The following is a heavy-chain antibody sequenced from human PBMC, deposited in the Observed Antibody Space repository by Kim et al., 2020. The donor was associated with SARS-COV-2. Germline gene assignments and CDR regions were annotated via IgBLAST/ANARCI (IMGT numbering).Heavy chain of an antibody. CDR3: ARSYCGGDCYPNFDY. J-gene: IGHJ4*02. V-gene: IGHV4-31*03. CDR2: IYYSGST. CDR1: GGSISSGGYY. Sequence: SETLSLTCTVSGGSISSGGYYWSWIRQHPGKGLEWIGYIYYSGSTYYNPSLKSRVTISVDTSKNQFSLKLSSVTAADTSVYYCARSYCGGDCYPNFDYWGQGTLVTVSS. D-gene: IGHD2-21*02.